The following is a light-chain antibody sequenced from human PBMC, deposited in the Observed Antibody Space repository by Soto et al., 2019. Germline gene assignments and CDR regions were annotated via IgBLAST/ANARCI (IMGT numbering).Light chain of an antibody. J-gene: IGKJ3*01. Sequence: DIVMTQSPDSLAVSLGERATINCESSQSVFYSSNKKNYLAWYRQKPGQPPKLLIYWASTRESGVPDRFTGSGSGTYFTLTINSLQAEDVAVYYCQQYYSTPFTFGPGTTVGVK. CDR1: QSVFYSSNKKNY. CDR2: WAS. CDR3: QQYYSTPFT. V-gene: IGKV4-1*01.